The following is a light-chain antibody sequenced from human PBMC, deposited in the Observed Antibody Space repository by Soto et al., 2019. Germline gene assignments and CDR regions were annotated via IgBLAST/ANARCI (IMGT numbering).Light chain of an antibody. V-gene: IGKV1-39*01. CDR3: QQSYSSPRT. J-gene: IGKJ2*02. CDR1: QGISTY. CDR2: AAS. Sequence: DIEMTQSPSSLSASVGDRVTLTCRASQGISTYLNWYQQKPGKGPKLLIYAASLLHSGVPSRFSGSGSGTDFTLIISSLQPDDFAVYYCQQSYSSPRTFGQGTKLEI.